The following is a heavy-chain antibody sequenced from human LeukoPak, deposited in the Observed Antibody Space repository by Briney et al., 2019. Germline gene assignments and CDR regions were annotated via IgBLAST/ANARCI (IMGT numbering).Heavy chain of an antibody. D-gene: IGHD3-9*01. CDR1: GGSISSYH. CDR3: ARDYDILTGSFDI. J-gene: IGHJ3*02. Sequence: SETLSLTCTVSGGSISSYHWSWIRQPPGKGLEWIGYIYYTGSTDYNPSLKSRVTISVDTSKNQFSLKLSSVTAADTAVYYCARDYDILTGSFDIWGQGTMVTVSS. V-gene: IGHV4-59*01. CDR2: IYYTGST.